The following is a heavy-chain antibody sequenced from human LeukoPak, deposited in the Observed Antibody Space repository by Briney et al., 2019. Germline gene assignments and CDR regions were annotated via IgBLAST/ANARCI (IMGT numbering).Heavy chain of an antibody. CDR2: IYHSGST. V-gene: IGHV4-38-2*02. CDR3: ARETPGPYDFWSGYYPNWFDP. J-gene: IGHJ5*02. D-gene: IGHD3-3*01. CDR1: GYSISSGYY. Sequence: SETLSLTCTVSGYSISSGYYWGWIRQPPGKGLEWIGSIYHSGSTYYNPSLKSRVTISVDTSENQFSPKLSSVTAADTAVYYCARETPGPYDFWSGYYPNWFDPWGQGTLVTVSS.